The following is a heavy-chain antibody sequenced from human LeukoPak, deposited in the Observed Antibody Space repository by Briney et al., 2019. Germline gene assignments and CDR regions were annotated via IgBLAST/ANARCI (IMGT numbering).Heavy chain of an antibody. CDR1: GFTFGSYA. D-gene: IGHD3-10*01. CDR3: AKGVRTETYYNAFD. CDR2: ISHDENNI. Sequence: GGSLRLSCAASGFTFGSYAMHWVRQAPGMGLEWVAFISHDENNIYYADSVKGRFTISRDTSKNTVYLQMSSLSPEDTAPYYCAKGVRTETYYNAFDWGQGTLVTVSS. V-gene: IGHV3-30*18. J-gene: IGHJ4*02.